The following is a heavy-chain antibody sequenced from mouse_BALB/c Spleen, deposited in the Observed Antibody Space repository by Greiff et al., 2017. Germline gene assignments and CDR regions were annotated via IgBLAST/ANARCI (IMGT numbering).Heavy chain of an antibody. CDR2: IDPSDSYT. CDR3: APGLDY. J-gene: IGHJ2*01. CDR1: GYTFTSYW. V-gene: IGHV1-69*02. Sequence: QVQLQQPGAELVKPGASVKLSCKASGYTFTSYWMHWVKQRPGQGLEWIGEIDPSDSYTNYNQKFKGKATLTVDKSSSTAYMQLSSLTSEDSAVYYCAPGLDYWGQGTTLTVSS.